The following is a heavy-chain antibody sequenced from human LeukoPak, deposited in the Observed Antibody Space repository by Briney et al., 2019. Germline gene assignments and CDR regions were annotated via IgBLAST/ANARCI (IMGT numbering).Heavy chain of an antibody. V-gene: IGHV4-39*07. J-gene: IGHJ4*02. Sequence: SETLSLTCTVSGGSISSSSYCWGWLRQPPGKGLEWIGSIYYSGSAYYNPSLKSRVTISVDTSKNQFSLKVSSVTAADTAVYYCARVDTAMVTVDYWGQGTLVTVSS. CDR1: GGSISSSSYC. CDR3: ARVDTAMVTVDY. D-gene: IGHD5-18*01. CDR2: IYYSGSA.